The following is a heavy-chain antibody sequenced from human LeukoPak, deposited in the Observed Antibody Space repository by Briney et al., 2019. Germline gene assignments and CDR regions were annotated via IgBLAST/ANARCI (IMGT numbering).Heavy chain of an antibody. CDR3: ARFNGVVIFPPRRGWFDP. J-gene: IGHJ5*02. Sequence: PSETLSLTCTVSGGSISSSSYYWGWIRQPPGKGLEWIGSIYYSGSTYYNPSLKSRVTISVDTSKNQFSLKLSSVTAADTAVYYCARFNGVVIFPPRRGWFDPWGQGTLVTVSS. D-gene: IGHD3-3*01. CDR1: GGSISSSSYY. CDR2: IYYSGST. V-gene: IGHV4-39*07.